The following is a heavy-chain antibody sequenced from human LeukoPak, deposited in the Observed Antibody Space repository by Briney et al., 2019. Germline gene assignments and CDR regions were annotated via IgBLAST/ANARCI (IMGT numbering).Heavy chain of an antibody. J-gene: IGHJ6*04. D-gene: IGHD3-10*02. CDR3: AELGITMIGGV. Sequence: GGSLRLSCAASGFNFNIYAMHWVRQTPGKGLEWVAFISYDGSNKYYADSVKGRFTISRDNAKNSLYLQMNSLRAEDTAVYYCAELGITMIGGVWGKGTTVTISS. V-gene: IGHV3-30*07. CDR2: ISYDGSNK. CDR1: GFNFNIYA.